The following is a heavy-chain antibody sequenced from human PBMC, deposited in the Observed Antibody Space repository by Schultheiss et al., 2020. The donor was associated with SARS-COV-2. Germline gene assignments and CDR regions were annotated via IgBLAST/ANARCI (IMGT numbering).Heavy chain of an antibody. CDR3: ASSSTSFYRGFDY. Sequence: SETLLTCTVSGGSISSSSYYWGWIRQPPGKGLEWIGYIYYSGSTNYNPSLKSRVTISVDTSKNQFSLKLSSVTAADTAVYYCASSSTSFYRGFDYWGQGTLVTVSS. D-gene: IGHD2-2*02. CDR2: IYYSGST. CDR1: GGSISSSSYY. V-gene: IGHV4-61*05. J-gene: IGHJ4*02.